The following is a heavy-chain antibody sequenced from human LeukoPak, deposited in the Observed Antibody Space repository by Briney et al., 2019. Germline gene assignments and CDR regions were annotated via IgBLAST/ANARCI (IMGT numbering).Heavy chain of an antibody. CDR2: IKQDGSEK. CDR1: GFTFSSYW. V-gene: IGHV3-7*01. Sequence: PGGSLRLSCAASGFTFSSYWMSWVRQAPGKGLEWVANIKQDGSEKYYVDSVKGRFTISRDNAKNSLYVQMNSLRAEDTAVFYCARDSGYNAFDIWGQGTMVTVSS. D-gene: IGHD5-12*01. J-gene: IGHJ3*02. CDR3: ARDSGYNAFDI.